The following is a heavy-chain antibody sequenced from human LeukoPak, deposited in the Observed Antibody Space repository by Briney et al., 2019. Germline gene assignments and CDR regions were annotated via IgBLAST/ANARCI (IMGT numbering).Heavy chain of an antibody. J-gene: IGHJ4*02. CDR3: ARKAYYGSGSYYGYFDY. CDR1: GFTFSSYA. V-gene: IGHV3-23*01. D-gene: IGHD3-10*01. CDR2: ISGSGGST. Sequence: SGGSLRLSCAASGFTFSSYAIMWVRQAPGKGLEWVSVISGSGGSTYYADSVKGRFTISRDNSKNTLYLQMNSLRAEDTAVYYCARKAYYGSGSYYGYFDYWAQGTLVTVSS.